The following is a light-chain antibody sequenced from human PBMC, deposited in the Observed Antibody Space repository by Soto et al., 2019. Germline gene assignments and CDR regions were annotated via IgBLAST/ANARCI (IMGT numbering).Light chain of an antibody. CDR2: SAS. CDR1: QDISSR. CDR3: QEYNYWHPIT. Sequence: EIVLTQSPGTLSLSPGERATLSCRASQDISSRLVWYQQKPGQAPRLLIYSASSRATGIPDRFSGSGSGTDFTLTISRLEPEDFAVYYCQEYNYWHPITFGGGTKVDIK. V-gene: IGKV3-20*01. J-gene: IGKJ4*01.